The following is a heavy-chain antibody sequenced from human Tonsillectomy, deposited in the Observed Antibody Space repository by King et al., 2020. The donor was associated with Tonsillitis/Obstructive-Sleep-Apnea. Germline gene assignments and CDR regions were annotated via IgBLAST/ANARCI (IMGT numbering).Heavy chain of an antibody. J-gene: IGHJ3*02. CDR3: AREESRDAFDI. CDR2: INPSGDST. CDR1: GYTFSSYY. V-gene: IGHV1-46*01. Sequence: VQLVESGAEVKKPGASVKVSCKTSGYTFSSYYMHWVRQAPGQGLEWMGIINPSGDSTSYAQKFQGRVTMTRDTSTSTVYMELSSLRSEDTAGYYCAREESRDAFDIWGQGTMVTVSS.